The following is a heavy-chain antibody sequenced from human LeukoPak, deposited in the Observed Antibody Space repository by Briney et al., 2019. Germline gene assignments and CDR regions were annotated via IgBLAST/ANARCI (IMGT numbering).Heavy chain of an antibody. Sequence: PGGSLRLSCAASGFTFSSYAMSWVRQAPGKGLEWVSAISGSGGSTYYADSVKGRFTISRDNSKNTLYLQMDSLRAEDTAMYYCARQGGLGNYATGSWFDPWGQGTLVTVSS. D-gene: IGHD1-7*01. J-gene: IGHJ5*02. CDR3: ARQGGLGNYATGSWFDP. V-gene: IGHV3-23*01. CDR1: GFTFSSYA. CDR2: ISGSGGST.